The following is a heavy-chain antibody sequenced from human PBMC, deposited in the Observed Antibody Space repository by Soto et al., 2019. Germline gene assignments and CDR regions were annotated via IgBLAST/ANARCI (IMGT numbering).Heavy chain of an antibody. Sequence: DSVKGRFTISRDNSKDTLFLQMSSLRPEDTAVYYSVKQNGYDRSGYYFDYWGQGTLVTVSS. D-gene: IGHD3-22*01. CDR3: VKQNGYDRSGYYFDY. V-gene: IGHV3-64D*06. J-gene: IGHJ4*02.